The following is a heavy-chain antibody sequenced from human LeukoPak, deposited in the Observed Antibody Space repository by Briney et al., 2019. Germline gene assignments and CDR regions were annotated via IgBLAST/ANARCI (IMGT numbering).Heavy chain of an antibody. J-gene: IGHJ4*02. CDR2: IKQDGSEK. Sequence: PGGSLRLSCAASGFTFKNSAMSWVRQAPGKGLEWVANIKQDGSEKYYVDSVKGRFTISRDNAKNSLYLQMNSLRAEDTAVYYCARDLKQWLATDYWGQGTLVTVSS. D-gene: IGHD6-19*01. CDR3: ARDLKQWLATDY. CDR1: GFTFKNSA. V-gene: IGHV3-7*01.